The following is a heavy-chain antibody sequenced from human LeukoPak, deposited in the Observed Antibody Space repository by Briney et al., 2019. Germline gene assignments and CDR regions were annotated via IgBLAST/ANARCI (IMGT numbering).Heavy chain of an antibody. D-gene: IGHD2-8*01. CDR3: ARLVLTSGLGLFRDYYYGMDV. Sequence: PSETLSLTCTVSGGPISSGDYYWSWIRQPPGKGLEWIGYIYYSGSTNYNPSLKSRVTISVDTSKNQFSLKLSSVTAADTAVYYCARLVLTSGLGLFRDYYYGMDVWGQGTTVTVSS. J-gene: IGHJ6*02. V-gene: IGHV4-30-4*01. CDR2: IYYSGST. CDR1: GGPISSGDYY.